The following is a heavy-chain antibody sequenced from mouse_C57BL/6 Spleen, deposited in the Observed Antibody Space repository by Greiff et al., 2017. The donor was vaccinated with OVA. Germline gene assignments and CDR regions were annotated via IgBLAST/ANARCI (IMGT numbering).Heavy chain of an antibody. Sequence: VQLQQPGAELVMPGASVKLSCKASGYTFTSYWMHWVKQRPGQGLEWIGEIDPSDSYTNYNQKFKGKSTLTVDKSSSTAYMQLSSLTSEDSAVYYCAREGGSSSPFAYWGQGTLVTVSA. CDR3: AREGGSSSPFAY. CDR1: GYTFTSYW. V-gene: IGHV1-69*01. J-gene: IGHJ3*01. D-gene: IGHD1-1*01. CDR2: IDPSDSYT.